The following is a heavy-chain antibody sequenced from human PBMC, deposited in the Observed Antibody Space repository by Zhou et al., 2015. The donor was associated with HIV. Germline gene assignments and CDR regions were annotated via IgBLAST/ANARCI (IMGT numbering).Heavy chain of an antibody. CDR2: IIPIFGTA. Sequence: QVQLVQSGAEVKKPGSSVKVSCKASGGTFSSYAISWVRQAPGQGLEWMGGIIPIFGTANYAQKFQGRVTITADESTSTAYMELSSLRSEDTAVYYCASPRERNIVVVPAAPIYYYYGMDVWGQGTTVTVSS. CDR3: ASPRERNIVVVPAAPIYYYYGMDV. J-gene: IGHJ6*02. D-gene: IGHD2-2*01. CDR1: GGTFSSYA. V-gene: IGHV1-69*01.